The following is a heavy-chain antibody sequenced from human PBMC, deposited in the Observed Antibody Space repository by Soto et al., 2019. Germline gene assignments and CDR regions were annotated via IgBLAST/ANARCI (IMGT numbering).Heavy chain of an antibody. CDR1: GFTFSSYW. V-gene: IGHV3-74*01. CDR3: ARGGVLLWFGELPQEGYFDP. J-gene: IGHJ5*02. Sequence: GGSLRLSCAASGFTFSSYWMHWVRQAPGKGLVWVSRINSDGSSTSYADSVKGRFTISRDNAKNTLYLQMNSLRAEDTAVYYYARGGVLLWFGELPQEGYFDPWGQGTLVTVSS. CDR2: INSDGSST. D-gene: IGHD3-10*01.